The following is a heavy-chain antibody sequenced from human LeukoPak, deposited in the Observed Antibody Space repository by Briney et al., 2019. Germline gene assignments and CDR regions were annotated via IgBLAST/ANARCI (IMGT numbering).Heavy chain of an antibody. V-gene: IGHV3-23*01. CDR2: ISGSGGSA. CDR3: AKARWAGPTYDFDY. Sequence: GGSLRLFCAASGFTFSSYAMSWVRQAPGKGLECVSAISGSGGSAYYADSVKGRFTISRDNSKNTLYLQMNSLRAEDTAVYYCAKARWAGPTYDFDYWGQGTLVTVSS. CDR1: GFTFSSYA. D-gene: IGHD3/OR15-3a*01. J-gene: IGHJ4*02.